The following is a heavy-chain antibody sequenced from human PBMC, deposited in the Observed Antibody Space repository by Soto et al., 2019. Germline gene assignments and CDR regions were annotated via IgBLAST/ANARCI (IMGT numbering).Heavy chain of an antibody. D-gene: IGHD3-10*01. CDR3: ARDMVRGVIPTGFDY. V-gene: IGHV4-30-4*01. J-gene: IGHJ4*02. Sequence: QVQLQESGPGLVKPSQTLSLTCTVSGGSISSGDYYWSWIRQPPGKGLEWIGYIYYSGSTYYNPSLKSQVTISVAPSKNQFSLKLSSVSAADTAVYYCARDMVRGVIPTGFDYWGQGTLVTVSS. CDR1: GGSISSGDYY. CDR2: IYYSGST.